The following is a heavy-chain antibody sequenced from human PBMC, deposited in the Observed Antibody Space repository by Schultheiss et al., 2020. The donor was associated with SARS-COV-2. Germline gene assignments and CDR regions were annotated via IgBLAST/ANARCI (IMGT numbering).Heavy chain of an antibody. D-gene: IGHD3-3*01. Sequence: GGSLRLSCAASGFTFSSYSMNWVRQAPGKGLEWVSSISSSSSYIYYPDSVKGRFTISRDNAKNSLYLQMNSLRAEDTAVYYCARDGSYYDFWSGYWDYYYGMDVWGQGTTVTVSS. CDR3: ARDGSYYDFWSGYWDYYYGMDV. CDR2: ISSSSSYI. J-gene: IGHJ6*02. V-gene: IGHV3-21*01. CDR1: GFTFSSYS.